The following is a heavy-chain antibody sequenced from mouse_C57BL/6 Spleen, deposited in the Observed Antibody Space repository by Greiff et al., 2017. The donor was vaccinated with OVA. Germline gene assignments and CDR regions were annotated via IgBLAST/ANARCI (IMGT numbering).Heavy chain of an antibody. CDR3: ARGEGGAMDY. J-gene: IGHJ4*01. CDR2: INYDGSST. CDR1: GFTFSDYY. V-gene: IGHV5-16*01. Sequence: EVKLVESEGGLVQPGSSMKLSCTASGFTFSDYYMAWVRQVPEKGLEWVANINYDGSSTYYLDSLKSRFIISRDNAKNILYLQMSSLKSEDTATYYCARGEGGAMDYWGQGTSVTVSS.